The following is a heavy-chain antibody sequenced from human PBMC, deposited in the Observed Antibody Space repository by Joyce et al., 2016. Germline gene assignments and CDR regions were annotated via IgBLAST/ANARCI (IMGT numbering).Heavy chain of an antibody. D-gene: IGHD3-16*01. CDR1: GFASFTDYY. J-gene: IGHJ6*03. Sequence: QVQLVESGGGVAKPGGSLRLSCVASGFASFTDYYMSWIRQAPGKCLELVAYSGSSESPIYYADSGKGRFTVARDNSKNSLFLHMYNLRVEDSAVYYCARDRVQWSFGAVSNHFYMDVWGKGTAVAVAS. CDR3: ARDRVQWSFGAVSNHFYMDV. V-gene: IGHV3-11*04. CDR2: SGSSESPI.